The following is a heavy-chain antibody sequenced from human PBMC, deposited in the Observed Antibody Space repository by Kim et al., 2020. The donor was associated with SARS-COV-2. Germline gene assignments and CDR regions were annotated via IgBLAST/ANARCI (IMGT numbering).Heavy chain of an antibody. Sequence: ASVKVSCKASGYTFTSYDINWVRQATGQGLEWMGWMNPNSGNTGYAQKFQGRVTMTRNTSISTAYMELSSLRSEDTAVYYCARVIIGVWSGLYYFDYWGQGTLVTVSS. CDR3: ARVIIGVWSGLYYFDY. CDR2: MNPNSGNT. J-gene: IGHJ4*02. D-gene: IGHD3-3*01. CDR1: GYTFTSYD. V-gene: IGHV1-8*01.